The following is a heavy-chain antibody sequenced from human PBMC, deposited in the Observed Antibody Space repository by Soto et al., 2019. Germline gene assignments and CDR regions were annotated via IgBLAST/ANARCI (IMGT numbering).Heavy chain of an antibody. V-gene: IGHV3-23*01. CDR2: ISGSGGST. CDR3: AKDIRGVTYYDYIWGSYRYTGDYYYYYMDV. Sequence: EVQLLESGGGLVQPGGSLRLSCAASGFTFSSYAMSWVRQAPGKGLEWVSAISGSGGSTYYADSVKGRFTISRDNSKNTPYLQMNSPRAEDTDVDYCAKDIRGVTYYDYIWGSYRYTGDYYYYYMDVWGKGTTVTVSS. D-gene: IGHD3-16*02. J-gene: IGHJ6*03. CDR1: GFTFSSYA.